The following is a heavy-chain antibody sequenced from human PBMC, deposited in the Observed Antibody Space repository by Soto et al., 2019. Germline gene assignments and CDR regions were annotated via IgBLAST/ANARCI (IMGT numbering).Heavy chain of an antibody. J-gene: IGHJ4*02. D-gene: IGHD6-13*01. CDR1: GCSISSYY. CDR3: ARDSRYSSSWYAPFDY. Sequence: PSETLSLPCHVSGCSISSYYWRWIRQPAGKGLEWIGRIYTSGSTNYSPSLKSRVTMSVDTSKNQFSLKLSSVTAADTAVYYCARDSRYSSSWYAPFDYWGQGTLVTVSS. V-gene: IGHV4-4*07. CDR2: IYTSGST.